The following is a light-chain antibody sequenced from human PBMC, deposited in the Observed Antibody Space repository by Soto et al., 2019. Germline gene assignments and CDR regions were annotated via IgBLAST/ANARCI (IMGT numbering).Light chain of an antibody. V-gene: IGLV1-40*01. CDR2: GNS. CDR1: SSNIGAGYD. CDR3: QSYDSSLSLVV. Sequence: QSVLTQPPSASGAPGQRVTISCTGSSSNIGAGYDVHWYQQLPGTAPKLLIYGNSNRPSGVPDRFSGSKSGTSASLAITGLQAEDEADYYCQSYDSSLSLVVFGGGTKLTVL. J-gene: IGLJ2*01.